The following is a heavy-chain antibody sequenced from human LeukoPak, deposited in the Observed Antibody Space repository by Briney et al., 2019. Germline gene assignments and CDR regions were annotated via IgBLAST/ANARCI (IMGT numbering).Heavy chain of an antibody. CDR3: AKWASGVGFDP. CDR1: RFTFSRSA. J-gene: IGHJ5*02. Sequence: GGSLRLSCAASRFTFSRSAMTWVRQAPGKGLEWVSTIIDSGASTSYADSVKGWFSISRDNAKNMLYLQINSLRAEDTAVYYCAKWASGVGFDPWGQGTLVTVSS. V-gene: IGHV3-23*01. D-gene: IGHD1-26*01. CDR2: IIDSGAST.